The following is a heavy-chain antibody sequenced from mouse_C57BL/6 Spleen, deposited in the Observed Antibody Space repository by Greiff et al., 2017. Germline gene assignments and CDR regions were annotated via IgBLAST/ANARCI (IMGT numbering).Heavy chain of an antibody. CDR3: ARNPIYYYGSSGYFDG. CDR1: GFSLTSYG. Sequence: QVQLQQSGPGLVQPSQSLSITCTVSGFSLTSYGVHWVRQSPGKGLEWLGVIWSGGSTDYNAAFISRLSISKDNSKSQVFFKMNSLQADDTAIYYCARNPIYYYGSSGYFDGWGTGTTVTVSS. J-gene: IGHJ1*03. D-gene: IGHD1-1*01. V-gene: IGHV2-2*01. CDR2: IWSGGST.